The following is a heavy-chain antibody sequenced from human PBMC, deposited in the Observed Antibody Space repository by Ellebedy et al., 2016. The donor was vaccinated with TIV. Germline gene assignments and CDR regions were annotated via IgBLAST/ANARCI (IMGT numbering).Heavy chain of an antibody. J-gene: IGHJ4*02. CDR1: GFTFSSYY. CDR3: ARSSSHFDY. Sequence: GESLKISCAASGFTFSSYYMHWVRQAPGKGLVWVSHISSDGSHINYADSVKGRFTISRDNAKNTLYLQMNSLRAEDTAVYYCARSSSHFDYWGQGTLVTVSS. V-gene: IGHV3-74*01. CDR2: ISSDGSHI. D-gene: IGHD2-2*01.